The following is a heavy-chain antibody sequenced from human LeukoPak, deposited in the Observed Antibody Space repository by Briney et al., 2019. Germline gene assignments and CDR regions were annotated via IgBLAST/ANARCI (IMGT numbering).Heavy chain of an antibody. Sequence: GGSLRLSCAASGFTFSSYAMSWVRQAPGKGLEWVSAISGSGGSTYYADSVKGRFTISRDNSKSTLYLQMNSLRAEDTAVYYCRFVAGSPSSGYYYGMDVWGQGTTVTVSS. J-gene: IGHJ6*02. D-gene: IGHD6-19*01. CDR3: RFVAGSPSSGYYYGMDV. CDR1: GFTFSSYA. V-gene: IGHV3-23*01. CDR2: ISGSGGST.